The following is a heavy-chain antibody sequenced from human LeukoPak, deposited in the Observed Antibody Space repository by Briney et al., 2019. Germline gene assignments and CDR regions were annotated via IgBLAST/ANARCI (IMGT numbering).Heavy chain of an antibody. CDR1: GGSFSSSSHY. V-gene: IGHV4-39*01. CDR3: ARHFDRDGYKSNAFDI. J-gene: IGHJ3*02. D-gene: IGHD5-24*01. Sequence: SETLSLTCTVSGGSFSSSSHYWGWVRQPPGKGLEWVGSMHYSGSTYYNAPLRSRVTISVDTSRDQFSLKLSSVTAADTAVYYCARHFDRDGYKSNAFDIWGQGTMVTVSS. CDR2: MHYSGST.